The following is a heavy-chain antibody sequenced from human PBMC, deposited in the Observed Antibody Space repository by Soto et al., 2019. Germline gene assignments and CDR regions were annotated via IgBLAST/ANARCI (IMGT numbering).Heavy chain of an antibody. CDR1: GISLTNSGVG. D-gene: IGHD2-21*01. Sequence: QITLTESGPTLVKPTQTLTLTCTFSGISLTNSGVGVSWIRKPPGKVLEWLAVLYWDEAKHFSPSQKRRLTISKDTSNNQVVLTMTLMDSVDTATYVCAQMDFALYGMDVWGQGTTVIGSS. CDR2: LYWDEAK. V-gene: IGHV2-5*02. J-gene: IGHJ6*02. CDR3: AQMDFALYGMDV.